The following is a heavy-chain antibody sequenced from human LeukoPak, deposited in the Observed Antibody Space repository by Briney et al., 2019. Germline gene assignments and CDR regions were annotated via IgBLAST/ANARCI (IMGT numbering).Heavy chain of an antibody. Sequence: GGSLRLSCAPSGFTFSSYSMNWVRQAPGKGLEWVSSISSSSSYIYYADSVKGRFTISRDNAKNSLYLQMNSLRAEDTAVYYCAVLRQLAESDYWGQGTLVTVSS. J-gene: IGHJ4*02. CDR1: GFTFSSYS. D-gene: IGHD6-13*01. CDR3: AVLRQLAESDY. CDR2: ISSSSSYI. V-gene: IGHV3-21*01.